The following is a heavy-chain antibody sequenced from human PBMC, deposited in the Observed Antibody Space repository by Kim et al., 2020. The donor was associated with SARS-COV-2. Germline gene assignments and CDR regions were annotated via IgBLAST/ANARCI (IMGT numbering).Heavy chain of an antibody. CDR2: INHSGST. CDR3: ARYLSFRIAAARATNWFDP. J-gene: IGHJ5*02. V-gene: IGHV4-34*01. Sequence: SETLSLTCAVYGGSFSGYYWSWIRQPPGKGLEWIGEINHSGSTNYNPSLKSRVTISVDTSKNQFSLKLSSVTAADTAVYYCARYLSFRIAAARATNWFDPWGQGTLVTVSS. D-gene: IGHD6-13*01. CDR1: GGSFSGYY.